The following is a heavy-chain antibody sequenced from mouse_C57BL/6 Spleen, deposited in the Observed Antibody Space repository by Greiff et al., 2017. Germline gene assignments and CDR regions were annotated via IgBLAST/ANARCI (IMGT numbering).Heavy chain of an antibody. CDR2: IDPSDSYT. D-gene: IGHD1-1*01. CDR1: GYTFTSYW. CDR3: AKNPLTTVLATVYFGG. J-gene: IGHJ2*01. Sequence: QVQLQQPGAELVRPGASVKLSCKASGYTFTSYWMHWVKQRPGQGLEWIGVIDPSDSYTNYNQKFKGKATLTVDKSSSTAYMQLSSLTSEDSAVYYCAKNPLTTVLATVYFGGWGKGTTLAGAS. V-gene: IGHV1-59*01.